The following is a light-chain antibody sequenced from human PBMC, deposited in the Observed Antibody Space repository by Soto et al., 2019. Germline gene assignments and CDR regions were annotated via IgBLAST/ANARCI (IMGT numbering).Light chain of an antibody. J-gene: IGKJ5*01. CDR3: QQRHMRPIT. V-gene: IGKV3-11*01. CDR1: HSCRCI. CDR2: DAY. Sequence: EVVLTQSSVTLSLSPGDRATLSSRASHSCRCILSWYQQKHGQAPRLLIYDAYNRATGIPPRFSGSGSGTDFTLTISSLEPEDFAIYYCQQRHMRPITFGPGTRLEIK.